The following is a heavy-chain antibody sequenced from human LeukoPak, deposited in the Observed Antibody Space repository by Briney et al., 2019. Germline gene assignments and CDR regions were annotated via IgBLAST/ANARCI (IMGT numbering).Heavy chain of an antibody. D-gene: IGHD2-15*01. CDR2: INSDGSTT. CDR3: AKGVGYCSGGSCQQFDY. J-gene: IGHJ4*02. V-gene: IGHV3-74*01. Sequence: GGSLRLSCAASGFTFTSYWMHWVRQVPGKGLLYISSINSDGSTTRYADSVKGRFTISRDNAKNTLYLQMNSLRAEDTAVYYCAKGVGYCSGGSCQQFDYWGQGALVTVSS. CDR1: GFTFTSYW.